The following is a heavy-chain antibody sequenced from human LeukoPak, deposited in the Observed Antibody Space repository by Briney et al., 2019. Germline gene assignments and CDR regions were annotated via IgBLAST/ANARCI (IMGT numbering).Heavy chain of an antibody. Sequence: PSETLSLTCAVYGGSFSGYYWSWIRQPPGKGLEWIGEINHSGSTNYNPSLKSRVTISVDTSKNQFSLKLSSVTAADTAVYYCARVRYYYDSSGYYSFGAFDIWGQGTMVTVPS. V-gene: IGHV4-34*01. CDR3: ARVRYYYDSSGYYSFGAFDI. D-gene: IGHD3-22*01. J-gene: IGHJ3*02. CDR2: INHSGST. CDR1: GGSFSGYY.